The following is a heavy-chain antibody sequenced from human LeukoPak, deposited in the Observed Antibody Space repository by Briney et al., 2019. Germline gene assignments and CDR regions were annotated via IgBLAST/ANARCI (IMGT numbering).Heavy chain of an antibody. CDR3: ARTGGYSYGTG. V-gene: IGHV3-48*01. CDR1: GFTFSSYS. J-gene: IGHJ4*02. CDR2: ISSSSSTI. Sequence: GGSLRLSCAASGFTFSSYSMNWVRQAPGKGLEWVSYISSSSSTIYYADSAKGRFTISRDNSKNTLYLQMNSLRAEDTAVYYCARTGGYSYGTGWGQGTLVTVSS. D-gene: IGHD5-18*01.